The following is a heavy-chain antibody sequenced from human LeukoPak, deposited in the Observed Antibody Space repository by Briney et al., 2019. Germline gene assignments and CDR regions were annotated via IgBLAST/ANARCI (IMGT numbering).Heavy chain of an antibody. CDR3: ARDGAVGATLQGASYYWFDP. V-gene: IGHV1-18*01. CDR2: ISASCGNT. CDR1: GYTFSNYG. D-gene: IGHD1-26*01. J-gene: IGHJ5*02. Sequence: ASVKVSCKASGYTFSNYGISWLRQAPGQGLEWMGWISASCGNTRYEQSFQGRLTMTTDTSTSTAYMELRSLRSDDTAVYFCARDGAVGATLQGASYYWFDPWGQGTLVTVSS.